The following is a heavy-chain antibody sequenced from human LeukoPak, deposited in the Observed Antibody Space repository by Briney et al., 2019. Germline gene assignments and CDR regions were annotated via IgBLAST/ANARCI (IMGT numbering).Heavy chain of an antibody. Sequence: GGSLRLSCVVSGFSFCDHAVSWVRQAPGKGLEWVSAISGGRTSTYYADSLKVRFTVSRDHSKNTLYLQMNSLRAEDTAVYSCAKELWFVNSYYFDYWGQGTLVTVSS. CDR1: GFSFCDHA. D-gene: IGHD3-10*01. J-gene: IGHJ4*02. V-gene: IGHV3-23*01. CDR3: AKELWFVNSYYFDY. CDR2: ISGGRTST.